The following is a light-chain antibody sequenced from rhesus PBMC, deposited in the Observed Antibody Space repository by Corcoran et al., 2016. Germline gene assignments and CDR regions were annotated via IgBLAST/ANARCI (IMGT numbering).Light chain of an antibody. V-gene: IGKV3-10*01. CDR3: YQHSSGYS. CDR2: AAS. Sequence: QVILTQSPATLSLSPGERATLSCRASQSVGNFLAWYQQKPGQAPRLLIYAASHRATDIPDRFSGSGSGTDFALTISSLEPEDVGIYHCYQHSSGYSFGQGTKVEIK. J-gene: IGKJ2*01. CDR1: QSVGNF.